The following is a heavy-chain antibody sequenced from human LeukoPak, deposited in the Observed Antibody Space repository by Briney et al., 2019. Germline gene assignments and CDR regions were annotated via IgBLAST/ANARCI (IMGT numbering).Heavy chain of an antibody. D-gene: IGHD3-10*01. CDR2: IYTSGST. V-gene: IGHV4-61*02. Sequence: SQTLSLTCTVSGGSSSSGSYYWSWIRQPAGKGLEWIGRIYTSGSTNHNPSLKSRVTISVDTSKNQFSLKLSSVTAADTAVHYCARDPAYYYGSGIYFTWGQGTLVTVSS. J-gene: IGHJ5*02. CDR1: GGSSSSGSYY. CDR3: ARDPAYYYGSGIYFT.